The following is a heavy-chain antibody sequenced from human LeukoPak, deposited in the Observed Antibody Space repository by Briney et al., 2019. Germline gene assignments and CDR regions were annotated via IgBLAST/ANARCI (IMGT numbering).Heavy chain of an antibody. Sequence: GGSLRLSCAASGFTFDDYAMHWVRQAPGKGPEWVSLISWDGGSTYYADSVKGRFTISRDNSKNSLYLQMNSLRAEDTALYYCAKGPRRRDYGDAKIPPLLDYYYGMDVWGKGTTVTVSS. D-gene: IGHD4-17*01. CDR1: GFTFDDYA. V-gene: IGHV3-43D*04. J-gene: IGHJ6*04. CDR2: ISWDGGST. CDR3: AKGPRRRDYGDAKIPPLLDYYYGMDV.